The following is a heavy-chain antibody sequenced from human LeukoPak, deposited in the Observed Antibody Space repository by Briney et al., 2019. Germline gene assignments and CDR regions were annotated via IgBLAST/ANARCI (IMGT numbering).Heavy chain of an antibody. Sequence: SETLSLTCTASGGSVSSGTYYWSWIRRPPGKGLEWIGYIYYTGSTNYNPSLKSRLTISVDTPKNQFSLKLSSVTAADTAVYYCARRGGSGRSFDYWGQGTLVTVSS. J-gene: IGHJ4*02. CDR1: GGSVSSGTYY. D-gene: IGHD3-10*01. V-gene: IGHV4-61*01. CDR3: ARRGGSGRSFDY. CDR2: IYYTGST.